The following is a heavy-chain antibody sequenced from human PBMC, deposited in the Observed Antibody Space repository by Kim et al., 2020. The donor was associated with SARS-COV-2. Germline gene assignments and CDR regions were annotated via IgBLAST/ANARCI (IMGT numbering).Heavy chain of an antibody. Sequence: KGRFTISRDNAKNSLYLQMNSLRAEDTALYYCAKDPGYYGSGSLNYYMDVWGKGTTVTVSS. CDR3: AKDPGYYGSGSLNYYMDV. D-gene: IGHD3-10*01. J-gene: IGHJ6*03. V-gene: IGHV3-9*01.